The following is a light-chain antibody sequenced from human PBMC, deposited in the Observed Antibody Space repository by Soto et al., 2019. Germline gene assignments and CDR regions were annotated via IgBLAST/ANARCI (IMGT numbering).Light chain of an antibody. CDR1: RSNIGSNS. Sequence: QSVLTQPPSASGTPGQRVTISCSGSRSNIGSNSVYWYQQLPGTAPKLLIHANNQRPSGFPDRFSGSKSGTSASLAISGPRSEDESDYYCAAWDDSLSGHVVFGGGTKLTVL. J-gene: IGLJ2*01. CDR3: AAWDDSLSGHVV. V-gene: IGLV1-47*02. CDR2: ANN.